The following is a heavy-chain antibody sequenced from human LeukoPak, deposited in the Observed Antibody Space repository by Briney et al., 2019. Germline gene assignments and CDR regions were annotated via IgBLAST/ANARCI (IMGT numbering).Heavy chain of an antibody. CDR1: GGSISSGSYY. CDR2: IYTSGST. V-gene: IGHV4-61*02. J-gene: IGHJ4*02. D-gene: IGHD3-3*01. Sequence: SETLSLTCTVSGGSISSGSYYWRWIRQPAGKGLEWIGRIYTSGSTNYNPSLKSRVAISVDTSKNQFSLKLSSVTAADTAVYYCAGAPILYYDFWSASDYWGQGTLVTVSS. CDR3: AGAPILYYDFWSASDY.